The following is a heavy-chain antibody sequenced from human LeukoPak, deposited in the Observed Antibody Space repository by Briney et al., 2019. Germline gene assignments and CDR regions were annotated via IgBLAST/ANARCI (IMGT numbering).Heavy chain of an antibody. D-gene: IGHD6-6*01. CDR2: VYYTGST. CDR1: GGSGSSYY. J-gene: IGHJ4*02. CDR3: ARHFAYSSSSYFDY. Sequence: KPSETLSLTFRVSGGSGSSYYWGWIRQSPRKGLEWIGYVYYTGSTNYNPSLKSRVTMFEDKSKNQFSLRLYSVTVADTAVYYCARHFAYSSSSYFDYWGQGSLVTVSS. V-gene: IGHV4-59*08.